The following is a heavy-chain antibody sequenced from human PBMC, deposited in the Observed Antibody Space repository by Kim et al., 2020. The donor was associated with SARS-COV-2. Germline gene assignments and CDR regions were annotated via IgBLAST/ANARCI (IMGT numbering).Heavy chain of an antibody. J-gene: IGHJ5*02. Sequence: GGSLRLSCAASGFTFSSYAMHWVRQAPGKGLEYVSFIGSNGDNTYYADSVKGRLTISRDNSENTLYLQVGSLRTEDMAVYFCARSAPDSTGYFDNWGQG. CDR1: GFTFSSYA. D-gene: IGHD2-2*01. V-gene: IGHV3-64*02. CDR3: ARSAPDSTGYFDN. CDR2: IGSNGDNT.